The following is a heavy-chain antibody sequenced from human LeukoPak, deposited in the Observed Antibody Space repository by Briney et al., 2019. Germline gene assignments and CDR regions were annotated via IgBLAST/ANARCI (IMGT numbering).Heavy chain of an antibody. V-gene: IGHV4-34*01. D-gene: IGHD3-22*01. CDR3: ARGQDELYDSIIGY. CDR2: INHSGST. Sequence: PSETLSLTCAVYGGSFSGYYWSWIRQPPGKWLEWIGEINHSGSTNYNPSLKSRVTISVDTSKNQFSLKLSSVTAADTAVYYCARGQDELYDSIIGYWGQGTLVTVSS. CDR1: GGSFSGYY. J-gene: IGHJ4*02.